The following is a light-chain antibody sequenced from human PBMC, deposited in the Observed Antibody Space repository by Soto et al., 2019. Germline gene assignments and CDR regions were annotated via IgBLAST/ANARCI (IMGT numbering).Light chain of an antibody. CDR3: PSYDNTLKRCV. J-gene: IGLJ1*01. V-gene: IGLV1-40*01. CDR2: ENT. CDR1: SSNIGAYYE. Sequence: QSVLTQPPSVSGAPGQRVIISCTGGSSNIGAYYEVHWYQQLPGTAPKLLIYENTNRPSGVPDRFSGSKSGSSASLAITGLQAEEEAEYCCPSYDNTLKRCVFGTGTKVTVL.